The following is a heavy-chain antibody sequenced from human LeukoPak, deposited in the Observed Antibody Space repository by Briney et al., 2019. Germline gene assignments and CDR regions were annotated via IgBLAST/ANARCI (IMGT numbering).Heavy chain of an antibody. J-gene: IGHJ4*02. D-gene: IGHD3-16*01. CDR2: INSDGSST. Sequence: GGSLRLSCAASGFIFSNFAMNWVRQAPGKGLVWVSRINSDGSSTNYADSVKGRFTISRDNAKNTLYLQMNSLRAEDTAVYYCARGRLGGFFDYWGQGTLVTVSS. CDR3: ARGRLGGFFDY. V-gene: IGHV3-74*01. CDR1: GFIFSNFA.